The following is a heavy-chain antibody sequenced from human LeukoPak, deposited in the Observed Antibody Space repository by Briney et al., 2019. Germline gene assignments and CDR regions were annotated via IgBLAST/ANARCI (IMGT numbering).Heavy chain of an antibody. J-gene: IGHJ4*02. V-gene: IGHV3-30-3*01. CDR2: ISVDGSNK. Sequence: PGRSLRLSCAASGFTFRSYAMHWVRQAPGKGLEWVAVISVDGSNKYYADSVKARFTISRDNSKNTLYLQMDSLKADDTTVYYCASQTPRRLPIAVADYFDYWGQGTLVTVSS. D-gene: IGHD6-19*01. CDR1: GFTFRSYA. CDR3: ASQTPRRLPIAVADYFDY.